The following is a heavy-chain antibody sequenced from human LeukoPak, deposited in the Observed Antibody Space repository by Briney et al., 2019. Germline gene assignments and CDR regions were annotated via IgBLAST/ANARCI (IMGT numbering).Heavy chain of an antibody. CDR3: ARRGSYLVMGGFDI. V-gene: IGHV4-39*07. Sequence: PSETLSLTCTVSGGSISSSNFYWGWIRQPPGKGLEWIGSIYYSGSTYYNASLGSRLTISVDTSKTQFSLKLTSLTAADTAIYYCARRGSYLVMGGFDIWGQGTLVAVSS. J-gene: IGHJ3*02. CDR1: GGSISSSNFY. D-gene: IGHD3-10*01. CDR2: IYYSGST.